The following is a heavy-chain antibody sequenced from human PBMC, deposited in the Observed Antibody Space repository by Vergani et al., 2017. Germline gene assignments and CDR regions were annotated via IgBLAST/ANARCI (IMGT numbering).Heavy chain of an antibody. CDR2: IFSNDEK. J-gene: IGHJ4*02. CDR3: ARIRKGDFWSGYYADFDY. CDR1: GFSLSNARMG. D-gene: IGHD3-3*01. V-gene: IGHV2-26*01. Sequence: QVTLKESGPVLVKPTETLTLTCTVSGFSLSNARMGVSWIRQPPGKALEWLAHIFSNDEKSYSQSLKSRLTISKDTSKSQVVLTMTNMDPVDTATYYCARIRKGDFWSGYYADFDYWGQGTLVTVSS.